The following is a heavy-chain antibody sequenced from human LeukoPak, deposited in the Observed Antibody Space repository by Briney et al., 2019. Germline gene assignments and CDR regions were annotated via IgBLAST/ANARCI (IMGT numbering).Heavy chain of an antibody. J-gene: IGHJ4*02. Sequence: QSGGSLRLSCAASGFTFSGSAMNWVRQAPGTGLQWVSTITGSDDKTYYADSVKGRFTISRDFSKNMVHLHMNSLRVEDTAIYYCAKGPQLYSGYHPDYWGQGTLVTVSS. CDR3: AKGPQLYSGYHPDY. CDR2: ITGSDDKT. CDR1: GFTFSGSA. D-gene: IGHD5-12*01. V-gene: IGHV3-23*01.